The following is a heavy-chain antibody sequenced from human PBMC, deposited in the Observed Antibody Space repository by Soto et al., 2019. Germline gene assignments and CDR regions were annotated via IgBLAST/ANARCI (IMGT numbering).Heavy chain of an antibody. Sequence: GGSGEVSFKASCFTLTPYGISWVRQAPGQGLEWMGWISAYNGNTNYAQKLQGRVTMTTDTSTSTAYMELRSLRSDDTAVYYCARDNEVTTMREFDYWGQGTLVTVSS. CDR3: ARDNEVTTMREFDY. CDR2: ISAYNGNT. J-gene: IGHJ4*02. CDR1: CFTLTPYG. V-gene: IGHV1-18*01. D-gene: IGHD4-17*01.